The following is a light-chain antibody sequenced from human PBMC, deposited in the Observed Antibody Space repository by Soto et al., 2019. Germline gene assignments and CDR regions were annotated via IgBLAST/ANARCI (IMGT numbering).Light chain of an antibody. CDR2: VAS. Sequence: IQMTQSPYSLSASVGGRVTITCRACQCISSYLNWYQQKLGKAPKLLIYVASSFQSGVPSRFSGSGSGTDFTLTISIRQPDESVTYYCQESDSILTLACGCGT. J-gene: IGKJ4*01. V-gene: IGKV1-39*01. CDR3: QESDSILTLA. CDR1: QCISSY.